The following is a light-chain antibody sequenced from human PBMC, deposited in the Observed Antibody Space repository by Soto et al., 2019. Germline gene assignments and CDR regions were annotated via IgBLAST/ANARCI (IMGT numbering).Light chain of an antibody. J-gene: IGKJ2*01. CDR2: DAS. Sequence: EIVLTQSPATLSLSPGERATLSCRASQSVSGYLAWYQQKPGQAPRLLIYDASKRATGIPARFSGSGFGTDYTLTISSLQSEDVAIYYCQQYSNGPFTFGQGTKVDIK. CDR3: QQYSNGPFT. CDR1: QSVSGY. V-gene: IGKV3-11*01.